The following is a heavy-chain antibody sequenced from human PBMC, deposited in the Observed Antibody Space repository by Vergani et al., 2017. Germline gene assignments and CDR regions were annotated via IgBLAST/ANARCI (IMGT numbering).Heavy chain of an antibody. D-gene: IGHD6-19*01. V-gene: IGHV3-9*01. Sequence: EVQLVESGGGLVQPGRSLRLSCAASGFTFDDYAMHWVRQAPGKGLEWVSGCSWNSGSLGYADSGKGRFTISRDNAKNFLYLQMNSLRAEDTAVYYCAREVFEEGIAVYTTYYCDYIDVWGKGTTVTVSS. CDR1: GFTFDDYA. J-gene: IGHJ6*03. CDR2: CSWNSGSL. CDR3: AREVFEEGIAVYTTYYCDYIDV.